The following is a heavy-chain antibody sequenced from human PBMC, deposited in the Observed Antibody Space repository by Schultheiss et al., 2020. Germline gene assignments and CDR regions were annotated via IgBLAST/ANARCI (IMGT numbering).Heavy chain of an antibody. Sequence: GGSLRLSCAASGFTFSSYAMHWVRQAPGKGLEWVTFIGNDGDIKHYADSVKGRFTISRDNAKNSLYLQMNSLRAEDTAVYYCARDHLLHYYGSGSQYYYYYYGMDVWGQGTTVTVSS. J-gene: IGHJ6*02. CDR3: ARDHLLHYYGSGSQYYYYYYGMDV. CDR1: GFTFSSYA. V-gene: IGHV3-30*02. D-gene: IGHD3-10*01. CDR2: IGNDGDIK.